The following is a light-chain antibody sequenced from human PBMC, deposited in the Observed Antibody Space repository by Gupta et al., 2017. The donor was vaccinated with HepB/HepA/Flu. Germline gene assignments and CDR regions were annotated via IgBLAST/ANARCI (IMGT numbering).Light chain of an antibody. V-gene: IGLV2-14*03. CDR2: DVT. J-gene: IGLJ3*02. CDR3: SSFTRSTSTLVL. Sequence: ALPQPAAGSGSRGQAFTIAGTGTSSDVGGYNSVSWYQQYPGKAPKLLIYDVTARPSGISTRFSASKSGNTASLTISGLQTEDEADYFCSSFTRSTSTLVLFGGGTKVTVL. CDR1: SSDVGGYNS.